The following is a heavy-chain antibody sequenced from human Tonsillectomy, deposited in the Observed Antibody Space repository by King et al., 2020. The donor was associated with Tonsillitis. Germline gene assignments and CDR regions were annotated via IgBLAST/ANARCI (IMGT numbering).Heavy chain of an antibody. V-gene: IGHV5-51*03. CDR2: ISPGDSDA. CDR3: ARSIAVTGWVDYWGQGTLVTVSTGWVDY. CDR1: GYSFTNYW. Sequence: VQLVESGAEVKKPGESLKISCKVSGYSFTNYWIGWVRQMPGKGLEWIGVISPGDSDARYSPSFQGQVTISADKSISTAYLQWSSLKASDTAMYYCARSIAVTGWVDYWGQGTLVTVSTGWVDYWGQGTLVTVSS. J-gene: IGHJ4*02. D-gene: IGHD6-13*01.